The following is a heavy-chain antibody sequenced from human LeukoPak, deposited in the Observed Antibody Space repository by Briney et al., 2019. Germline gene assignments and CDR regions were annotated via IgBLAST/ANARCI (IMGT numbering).Heavy chain of an antibody. V-gene: IGHV3-21*01. J-gene: IGHJ6*02. CDR1: GFTFSIYS. CDR3: ARDGGIIRFGGQDV. Sequence: GGSLRLSCAASGFTFSIYSMNWVRQAPGKGLEWVSSISSSSSYIYYADSVKGRFTISRDNAKNSLYLQMNSLRVEDTAVYYCARDGGIIRFGGQDVWGQGTTVTVS. CDR2: ISSSSSYI. D-gene: IGHD3-10*01.